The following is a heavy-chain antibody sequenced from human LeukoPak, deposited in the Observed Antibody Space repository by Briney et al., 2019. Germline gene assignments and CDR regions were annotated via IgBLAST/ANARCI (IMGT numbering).Heavy chain of an antibody. D-gene: IGHD3-10*01. J-gene: IGHJ6*03. CDR3: AKDGVTMVRGVIRAALYYYMDV. Sequence: PGGSLRLSCAASGFTVSSNYMSWVRQAPGKGLEWVSAISGSGGSTYYADSVKGRFTISRDNSKNTLYLQMNSLRAEDTAVYYCAKDGVTMVRGVIRAALYYYMDVWGKGTTVTISS. CDR2: ISGSGGST. CDR1: GFTVSSNY. V-gene: IGHV3-23*01.